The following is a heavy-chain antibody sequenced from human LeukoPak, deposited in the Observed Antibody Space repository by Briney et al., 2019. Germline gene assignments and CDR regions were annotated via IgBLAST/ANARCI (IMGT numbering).Heavy chain of an antibody. J-gene: IGHJ4*02. CDR3: AKEDTFCSGGSCYYHALDY. CDR2: IWYDGSNK. CDR1: GFTFSSYG. Sequence: PRGSLRLSCAASGFTFSSYGMHWVRQAPGKGLEWVAVIWYDGSNKYYADSVKGRFTISRDNSKNTLYLQMNSLRAEDTAVYYCAKEDTFCSGGSCYYHALDYWGQGTLVTVSS. V-gene: IGHV3-33*06. D-gene: IGHD2-15*01.